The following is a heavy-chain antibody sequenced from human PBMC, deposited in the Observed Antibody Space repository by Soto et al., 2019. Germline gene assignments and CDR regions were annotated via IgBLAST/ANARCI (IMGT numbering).Heavy chain of an antibody. CDR2: IYYSGIT. D-gene: IGHD1-26*01. V-gene: IGHV4-31*03. CDR1: GDSISSGRYY. J-gene: IGHJ1*01. Sequence: QVQLQESGPGLVKPSQTLSLTCTVSGDSISSGRYYWTWIRQHPGKGLECIGYIYYSGITYYNPSLKSRVTISVDTSKNQFSLKLSSVTAADTAVYYCARENGWVKYFQYWGPGTLVTVSS. CDR3: ARENGWVKYFQY.